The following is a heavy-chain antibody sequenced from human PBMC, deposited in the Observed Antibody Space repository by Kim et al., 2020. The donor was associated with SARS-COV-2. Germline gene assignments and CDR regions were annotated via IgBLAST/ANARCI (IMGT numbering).Heavy chain of an antibody. CDR3: ARDSYDILTGYDAFDI. Sequence: KLQGRVTMTTDTSTSTAYMELRSLRSDDTAVYYCARDSYDILTGYDAFDIWGQGTMVTVSS. V-gene: IGHV1-18*01. D-gene: IGHD3-9*01. J-gene: IGHJ3*02.